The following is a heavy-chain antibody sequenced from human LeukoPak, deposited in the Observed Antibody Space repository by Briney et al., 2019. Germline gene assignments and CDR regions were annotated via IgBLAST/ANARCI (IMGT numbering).Heavy chain of an antibody. D-gene: IGHD3-3*01. CDR3: ARDSLYYDFWSGYYHNWFDP. J-gene: IGHJ5*02. Sequence: GGSLGLSCAASGFTFSSYWMSWVRQAPGKGLEWVANIKQDGSEKYYVDSVKGRFTISRDNAKNSLYVQMNSLRAEDTAVYYCARDSLYYDFWSGYYHNWFDPWGQGTLVTVSS. CDR2: IKQDGSEK. CDR1: GFTFSSYW. V-gene: IGHV3-7*01.